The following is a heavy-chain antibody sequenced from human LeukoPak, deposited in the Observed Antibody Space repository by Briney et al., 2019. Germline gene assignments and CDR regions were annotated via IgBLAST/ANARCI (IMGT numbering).Heavy chain of an antibody. CDR3: ARHYYDSSGYSKGGAFDI. Sequence: ASVKVSCKASGGTFSSYAISWVRQAPGQGLEWMGRIIPILGIANYAQKFQGRVTITADKSTSTAYMELSSLRSEDTAVYYCARHYYDSSGYSKGGAFDIWGQGTMVTVSS. J-gene: IGHJ3*02. CDR2: IIPILGIA. V-gene: IGHV1-69*04. CDR1: GGTFSSYA. D-gene: IGHD3-22*01.